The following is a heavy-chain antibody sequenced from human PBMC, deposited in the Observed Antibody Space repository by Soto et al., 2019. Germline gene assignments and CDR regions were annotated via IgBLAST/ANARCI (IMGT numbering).Heavy chain of an antibody. D-gene: IGHD1-26*01. CDR3: AGGGSSGGGYCDL. J-gene: IGHJ2*01. V-gene: IGHV1-69*01. CDR2: VSPIFGTT. CDR1: GGSFSSPT. Sequence: QVQLVQSGAEVKKPGSSVKVSCKASGGSFSSPTISWVRQAPGQGLEWMGGVSPIFGTTNYAQKFQGRVNITAGGYSGTADIEVGSMKSEDTAVYYCAGGGSSGGGYCDLWGRGTLVTVSS.